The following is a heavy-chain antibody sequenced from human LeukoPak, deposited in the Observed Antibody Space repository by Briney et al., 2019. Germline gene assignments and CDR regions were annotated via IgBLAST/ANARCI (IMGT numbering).Heavy chain of an antibody. CDR1: GFTFSNHW. V-gene: IGHV3-74*03. CDR3: VRDEALWRLDY. CDR2: INERGRDT. D-gene: IGHD2-21*01. J-gene: IGHJ4*02. Sequence: GGSLRLSCAASGFTFSNHWMHWVRNTPGRGLVWVSRINERGRDTMYADSVKGRFTISRDNAKNTVYLQMNCLRAEDTGVYYCVRDEALWRLDYWGQGTLVTVSS.